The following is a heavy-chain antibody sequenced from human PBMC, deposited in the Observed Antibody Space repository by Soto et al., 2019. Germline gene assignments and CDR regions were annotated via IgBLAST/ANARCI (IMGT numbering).Heavy chain of an antibody. D-gene: IGHD1-26*01. CDR1: VFTFSSYG. J-gene: IGHJ6*02. CDR3: AKYGWEGLQDYYYYGMGF. Sequence: GGSLSLSCAGSVFTFSSYGMHWVRQSPGKGLEWVAVISCYGINKYYADSVKGRFTISRDNSKNTLYLQMNSLRAEDTAGYYCAKYGWEGLQDYYYYGMGFWGRGTRVTVSS. V-gene: IGHV3-30*18. CDR2: ISCYGINK.